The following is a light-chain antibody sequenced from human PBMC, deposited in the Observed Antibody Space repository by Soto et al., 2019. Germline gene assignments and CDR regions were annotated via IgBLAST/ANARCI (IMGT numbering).Light chain of an antibody. CDR2: AAS. CDR3: QQLNSYPRT. J-gene: IGKJ4*01. V-gene: IGKV1-9*01. CDR1: QGISSY. Sequence: IQLTQSPSSLSPSVGDRVTITCRASQGISSYLAWYQQKPGKAPKLLIYAASTLQSGVPSRFSGSGSGTDFTLTISSLQPEDFATYYCQQLNSYPRTFGGGTKVEIK.